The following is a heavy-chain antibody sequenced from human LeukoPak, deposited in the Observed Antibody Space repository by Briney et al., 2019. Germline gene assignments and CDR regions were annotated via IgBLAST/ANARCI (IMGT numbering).Heavy chain of an antibody. J-gene: IGHJ4*02. CDR1: GFTFSSYT. CDR3: AKDILTYYYDSSGYLGLDY. V-gene: IGHV3-23*01. CDR2: ISGSGGST. Sequence: GGSLRLSCAASGFTFSSYTMSWVRQAPGKGLEWVSAISGSGGSTYYADSVKGRFTISRDNSKNTLYLQMNSLRVEDTAVYYCAKDILTYYYDSSGYLGLDYWGQGTLVTVSS. D-gene: IGHD3-22*01.